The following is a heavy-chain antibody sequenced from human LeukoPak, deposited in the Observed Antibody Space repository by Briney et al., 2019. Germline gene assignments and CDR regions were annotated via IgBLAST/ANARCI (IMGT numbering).Heavy chain of an antibody. V-gene: IGHV3-74*01. CDR1: GFTVSSNY. J-gene: IGHJ4*02. CDR2: ISPTGSTT. CDR3: ARGPNSNWSGLDF. Sequence: GGSLRLSCAASGFTVSSNYMSWVRQAPGKGLVWVSRISPTGSTTSYADSVKGRFTVSRDNAKNTLYLQVNNLRAEDTAVYYCARGPNSNWSGLDFWGQGTLLTVSS. D-gene: IGHD6-6*01.